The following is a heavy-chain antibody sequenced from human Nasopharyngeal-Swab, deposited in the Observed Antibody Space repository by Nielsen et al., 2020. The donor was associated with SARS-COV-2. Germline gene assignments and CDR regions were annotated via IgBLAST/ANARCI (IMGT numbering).Heavy chain of an antibody. CDR2: IWYDGSNK. CDR1: GFTFSSYG. J-gene: IGHJ3*02. D-gene: IGHD1-26*01. Sequence: GESLKISCAASGFTFSSYGMHWVRQAPGKGLEWVAVIWYDGSNKYYADSVKGRFTISRDNSKNTLYLQMNSLRAEDTAVYYCARDTVEMWESAAFDIWGQWTMVTVSS. CDR3: ARDTVEMWESAAFDI. V-gene: IGHV3-33*01.